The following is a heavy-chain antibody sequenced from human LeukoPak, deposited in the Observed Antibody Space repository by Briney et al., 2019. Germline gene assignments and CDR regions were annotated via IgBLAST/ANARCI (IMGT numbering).Heavy chain of an antibody. CDR1: GYTFTRYY. D-gene: IGHD1-1*01. CDR3: ARDKSGTTQGDSDY. V-gene: IGHV1-46*01. Sequence: ASVKVSCKASGYTFTRYYMHWVRQAPGQGLEWIGIIDPSGGSTSYAQKFQGRVTMTRDTSTSTVYMDLSSLRSEDTAVYYCARDKSGTTQGDSDYWGQGTLVTVSS. CDR2: IDPSGGST. J-gene: IGHJ4*02.